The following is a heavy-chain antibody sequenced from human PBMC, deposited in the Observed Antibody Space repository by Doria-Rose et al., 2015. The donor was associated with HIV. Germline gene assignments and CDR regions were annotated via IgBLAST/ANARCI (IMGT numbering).Heavy chain of an antibody. V-gene: IGHV2-26*01. J-gene: IGHJ4*02. CDR3: ARIKSSRWYHKYYFDF. CDR1: GVSLSSPGMG. CDR2: IFSDDER. D-gene: IGHD6-13*01. Sequence: QVTLKESGPVLVKPTETLTLACTVSGVSLSSPGMGVSWIRQPPGKALEWFANIFSDDERSYKTSLKSRLTISSGTSKGQVVLTMTDMDPVDTATYYCARIKSSRWYHKYYFDFWGQGTLVIVSA.